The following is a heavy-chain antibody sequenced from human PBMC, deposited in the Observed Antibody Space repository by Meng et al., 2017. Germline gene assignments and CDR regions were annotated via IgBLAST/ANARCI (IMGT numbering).Heavy chain of an antibody. J-gene: IGHJ4*02. V-gene: IGHV3-30*01. CDR2: ISYDGSNK. D-gene: IGHD5-18*01. CDR1: GFTFSSYA. Sequence: QVQLVESVGGVVQPGRSLRLSCAASGFTFSSYAMHWVRQAPGKGLEWVAVISYDGSNKYYADSVKGRFTISRDNSKNTLYLQMNSLRAEDTAVYYCARGPDTAMGIDYWGQGTLVTVSS. CDR3: ARGPDTAMGIDY.